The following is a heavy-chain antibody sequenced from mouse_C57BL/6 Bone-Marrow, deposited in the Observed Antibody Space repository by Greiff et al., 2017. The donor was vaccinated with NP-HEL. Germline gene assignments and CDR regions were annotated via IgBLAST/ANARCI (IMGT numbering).Heavy chain of an antibody. CDR3: KETRDYYYAMDY. Sequence: QVQLQESGAELVRPGASVTLSCKASGYTFTDYEMHWVKQTPVHGLEWIGAIDPDTGGTAYNQKFKGKAILTADKSSSTAYMELRSLTSEDSAVYYCKETRDYYYAMDYWGQGTSVTVSS. CDR2: IDPDTGGT. J-gene: IGHJ4*01. CDR1: GYTFTDYE. V-gene: IGHV1-15*01.